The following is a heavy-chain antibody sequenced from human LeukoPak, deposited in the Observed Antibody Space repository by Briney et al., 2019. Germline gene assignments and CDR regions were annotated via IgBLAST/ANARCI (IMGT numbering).Heavy chain of an antibody. CDR1: GYTFTGYY. CDR3: ARGSGFLEWLSHYYYYYYMDV. D-gene: IGHD3-3*01. J-gene: IGHJ6*03. CDR2: INPNSGGT. Sequence: ASVKVSCKASGYTFTGYYTHWVRQAPGQGLEWMGWINPNSGGTNYAQKFQGRVTMTRNTSISTAYMELSSLRSEDTAAYYCARGSGFLEWLSHYYYYYYMDVWGKGTTVTVSS. V-gene: IGHV1-2*02.